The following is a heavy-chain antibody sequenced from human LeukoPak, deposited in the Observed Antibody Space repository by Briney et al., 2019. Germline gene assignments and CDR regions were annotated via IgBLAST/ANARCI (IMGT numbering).Heavy chain of an antibody. V-gene: IGHV1-2*02. D-gene: IGHD3-16*01. CDR1: GYTFTGYY. CDR2: INPNSGGT. CDR3: AKSRSRNRITFGGVENWFDP. J-gene: IGHJ5*02. Sequence: GASVKVSCKASGYTFTGYYMHWVRQAPGQGLEWMGWINPNSGGTNYAQKFQGRVTMTRGTSISTAYMELSRLRSDDTAVYYCAKSRSRNRITFGGVENWFDPWGQGTLVTVSS.